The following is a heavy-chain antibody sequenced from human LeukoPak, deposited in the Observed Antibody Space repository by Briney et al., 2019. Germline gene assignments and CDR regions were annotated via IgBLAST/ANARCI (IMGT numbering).Heavy chain of an antibody. CDR3: ARDTSHAGDANWFDP. D-gene: IGHD3-10*01. Sequence: PSQTLSLTCTVSGRSISSGSYYWSWVRQPAGKGLEWIGRIYTSGSTNYNPSLKSRVTISVDTAKNQFPLKLSSVTSADTAVYYCARDTSHAGDANWFDPWGQGTLVSVSS. CDR2: IYTSGST. CDR1: GRSISSGSYY. J-gene: IGHJ5*02. V-gene: IGHV4-61*02.